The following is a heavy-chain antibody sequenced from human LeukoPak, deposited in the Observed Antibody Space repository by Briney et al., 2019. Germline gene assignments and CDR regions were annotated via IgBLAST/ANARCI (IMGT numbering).Heavy chain of an antibody. V-gene: IGHV1-18*01. CDR3: ARSPTIFGVVIILYYFDY. J-gene: IGHJ4*02. D-gene: IGHD3-3*01. CDR1: GYTFTSYG. Sequence: ASVKFSCKASGYTFTSYGISWVRQAPGQGLEWMGWISAYNGNTNYAQKLQGRVTMTTDTSTSTAYMELRSLRSDDTAVYYCARSPTIFGVVIILYYFDYWGQGTLVTVSS. CDR2: ISAYNGNT.